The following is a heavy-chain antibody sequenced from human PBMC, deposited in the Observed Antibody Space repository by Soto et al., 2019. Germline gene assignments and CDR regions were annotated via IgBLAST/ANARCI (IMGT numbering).Heavy chain of an antibody. CDR2: IYYSGRT. D-gene: IGHD6-19*01. Sequence: SETLSLTCTVSGGSVNSGSYYWSWIRQPPGKGLEWIGYIYYSGRTTYNPSLKSRVTISVDTSKNQFSLKLSSVTAADTAMYYCARRISMAEIFDYWGQGTLVTVSS. V-gene: IGHV4-61*01. CDR1: GGSVNSGSYY. J-gene: IGHJ4*02. CDR3: ARRISMAEIFDY.